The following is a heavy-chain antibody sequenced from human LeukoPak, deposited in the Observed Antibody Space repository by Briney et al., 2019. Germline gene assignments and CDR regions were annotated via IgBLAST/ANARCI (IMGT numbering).Heavy chain of an antibody. CDR2: IYNGVNT. V-gene: IGHV4-61*01. D-gene: IGHD1-26*01. Sequence: SETLSLTCTVSGASVSSASYWSWIRQPPGKGVERIAHIYNGVNTNYNPSLKSRVTISVDTSKNQFSLRLNSVTAADTAVYYCARSRAFNSGAFDPWGQGSLVTVSS. CDR3: ARSRAFNSGAFDP. CDR1: GASVSSASY. J-gene: IGHJ5*02.